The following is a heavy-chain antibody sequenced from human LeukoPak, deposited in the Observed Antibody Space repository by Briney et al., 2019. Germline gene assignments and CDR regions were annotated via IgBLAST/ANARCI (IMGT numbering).Heavy chain of an antibody. CDR3: ARHDYGGNSGDS. J-gene: IGHJ4*02. V-gene: IGHV3-48*02. Sequence: QPGGSLLLSCAASGFTFKNYGMNWVRPAPGKGLAGVSYIGTPSSPIYYADSVKGRFSISRDNAKNSLYLQMNSLRDEDTAVYYCARHDYGGNSGDSWGQGTLVTVSS. D-gene: IGHD4-23*01. CDR2: IGTPSSPI. CDR1: GFTFKNYG.